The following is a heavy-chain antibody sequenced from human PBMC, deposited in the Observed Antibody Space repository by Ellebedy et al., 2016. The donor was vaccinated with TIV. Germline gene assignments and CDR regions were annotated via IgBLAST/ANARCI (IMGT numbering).Heavy chain of an antibody. CDR2: ITAGNGNT. Sequence: ASVKVSCKASGYTFTSYAMHWVRQAPGQRLEWMGWITAGNGNTKYSQKFQGRVTITRDTSASTAYMELSSLRSDDTAVYYCARVGAATPYFDYWGQGTLVTVSS. J-gene: IGHJ4*02. CDR3: ARVGAATPYFDY. V-gene: IGHV1-3*01. D-gene: IGHD2-15*01. CDR1: GYTFTSYA.